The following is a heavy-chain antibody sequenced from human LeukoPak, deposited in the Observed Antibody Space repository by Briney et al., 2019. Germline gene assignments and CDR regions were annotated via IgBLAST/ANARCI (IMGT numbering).Heavy chain of an antibody. J-gene: IGHJ2*01. CDR1: GFTFSTYT. CDR2: ISFDGNTK. V-gene: IGHV3-30*03. CDR3: ARAAVVTGGLDL. Sequence: PGGSLRLSCAASGFTFSTYTMHWVRQAPGKGLEWVAVISFDGNTKYYADSVRGRVPISRDNSRNTLFLEINSLRPEDTAVYFCARAAVVTGGLDLWGRGTLATVSS. D-gene: IGHD2-21*02.